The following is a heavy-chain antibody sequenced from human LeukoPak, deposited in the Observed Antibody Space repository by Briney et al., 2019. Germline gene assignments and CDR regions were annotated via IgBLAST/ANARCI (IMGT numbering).Heavy chain of an antibody. CDR1: GGSFSGYY. Sequence: PSETLSLTCAVYGGSFSGYYWSWIRQPPGKGLEWIGEINHSGSTNYNPSLESRGTVSVDTSKNQFSLKLSSVTAADTAVYYCAIHIVVVPAAKTKNWFDPWGQGTLVTVSS. D-gene: IGHD2-2*01. CDR3: AIHIVVVPAAKTKNWFDP. V-gene: IGHV4-34*01. CDR2: INHSGST. J-gene: IGHJ5*02.